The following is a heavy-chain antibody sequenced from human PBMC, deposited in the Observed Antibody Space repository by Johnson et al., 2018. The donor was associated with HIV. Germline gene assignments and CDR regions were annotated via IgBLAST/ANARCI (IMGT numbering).Heavy chain of an antibody. Sequence: VHLVEAGECVGQPGKSLRLCGSTSVFAVSIYAVHWVRQAPGKGLEWVAVISYDGNNKYHADSVKGRFTISRDNSKNTLFLQMNSLTADDTAIYYCVRSPNWALGDIWGQGTMATVSS. CDR3: VRSPNWALGDI. J-gene: IGHJ3*02. CDR1: VFAVSIYA. CDR2: ISYDGNNK. V-gene: IGHV3-30*04. D-gene: IGHD7-27*01.